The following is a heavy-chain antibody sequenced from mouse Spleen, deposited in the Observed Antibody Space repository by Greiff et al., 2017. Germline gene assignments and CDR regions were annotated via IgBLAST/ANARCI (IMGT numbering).Heavy chain of an antibody. J-gene: IGHJ2*01. CDR3: ARDQGLLRLAY. D-gene: IGHD1-2*01. V-gene: IGHV5-4*02. Sequence: EVKVVESGGGLVKPGGSLKLSCAASGFTFSDYYMYWVRQTPEKRLEWVATISDGGSYTYYPDSVKGRFTISRDNAKNNLYLQMSSLKSEDTAMYYCARDQGLLRLAYWGQGTTLTVSS. CDR1: GFTFSDYY. CDR2: ISDGGSYT.